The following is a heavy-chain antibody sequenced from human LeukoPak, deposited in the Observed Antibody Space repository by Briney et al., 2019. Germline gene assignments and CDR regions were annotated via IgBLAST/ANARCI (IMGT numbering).Heavy chain of an antibody. CDR3: ARDALDSSGWFYHGMDI. CDR1: GGSISSYY. V-gene: IGHV4-4*07. CDR2: FYTGGST. D-gene: IGHD6-19*01. Sequence: SETLSLTCTVSGGSISSYYWNWIRQSAGRGLEWIGRFYTGGSTNYNPSLKSRVTMSVDTSKNQFSLKLTSVIAADTAVYYCARDALDSSGWFYHGMDIWGQGTTVTVSS. J-gene: IGHJ6*02.